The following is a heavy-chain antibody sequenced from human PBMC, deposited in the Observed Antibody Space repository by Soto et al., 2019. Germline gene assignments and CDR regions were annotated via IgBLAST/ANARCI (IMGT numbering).Heavy chain of an antibody. D-gene: IGHD3-3*01. Sequence: SETLSLTCTVSCGSISSYYWSWIRQPPGNGLYCIGYIYYSVITSXXPSLKSRXXTSVDTSKNQXSLKLXSVTAAYTALYYCARHLHRITISQGWGQGTLVTVSS. CDR2: IYYSVIT. CDR3: ARHLHRITISQG. J-gene: IGHJ4*02. V-gene: IGHV4-59*08. CDR1: CGSISSYY.